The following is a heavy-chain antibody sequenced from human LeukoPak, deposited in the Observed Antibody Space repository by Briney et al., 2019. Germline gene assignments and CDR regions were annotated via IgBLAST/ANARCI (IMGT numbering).Heavy chain of an antibody. D-gene: IGHD3-3*01. J-gene: IGHJ6*02. Sequence: QPGGSLRLSCAASGFTFSSYSMNWVRQAPGKGLEWVSYISSSSSTIYYADSVKGRFTISRDNAKNSLYLQMNSLRAEDTAVYYCARDKGQTYYDFWSGYSWVAPYYYYGMDVWGQGITVTVSS. V-gene: IGHV3-48*01. CDR3: ARDKGQTYYDFWSGYSWVAPYYYYGMDV. CDR1: GFTFSSYS. CDR2: ISSSSSTI.